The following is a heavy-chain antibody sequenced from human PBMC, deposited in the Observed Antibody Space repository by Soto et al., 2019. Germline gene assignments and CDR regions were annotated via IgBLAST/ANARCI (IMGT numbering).Heavy chain of an antibody. CDR3: ARVVMWGFYDYVWGSYRYFDY. CDR2: IIPIFGTA. Sequence: GASVKVSCKASGGTFSSYAISWVRQAPGQGLEWMGGIIPIFGTANYAQKFQGRVTITADESTSTAYMELSSLRSEDTAVYYCARVVMWGFYDYVWGSYRYFDYWGQGTLVTVSS. J-gene: IGHJ4*02. D-gene: IGHD3-16*02. CDR1: GGTFSSYA. V-gene: IGHV1-69*13.